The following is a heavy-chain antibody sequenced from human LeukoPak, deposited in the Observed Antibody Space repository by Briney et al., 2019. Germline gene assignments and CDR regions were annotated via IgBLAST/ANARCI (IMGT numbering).Heavy chain of an antibody. CDR2: INHSGST. V-gene: IGHV4-34*01. J-gene: IGHJ4*02. Sequence: SETLSLTCAVYGGSFSGYYWSWIRQPPGKGLEWIGEINHSGSTNYNPSLKSRVTISVDTSKNQFSLKLSSVTAADTAVYYCARDPSEELVVAATHVYWGQGTLVTVSS. D-gene: IGHD2-15*01. CDR1: GGSFSGYY. CDR3: ARDPSEELVVAATHVY.